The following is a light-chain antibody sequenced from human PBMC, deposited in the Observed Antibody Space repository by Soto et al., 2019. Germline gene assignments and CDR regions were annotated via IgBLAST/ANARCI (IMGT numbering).Light chain of an antibody. J-gene: IGLJ2*01. CDR1: SSDIGGYNF. CDR3: QSYDSSLTNAV. CDR2: EVN. Sequence: QSALTQPASVSGSPGQSITISCTGTSSDIGGYNFVSWYQHHPGKAPKLMIYEVNNRPSGVPDRFSGSKSGTSVSLAITGLRGEDEADYHCQSYDSSLTNAVFGGGTKLTVL. V-gene: IGLV2-14*01.